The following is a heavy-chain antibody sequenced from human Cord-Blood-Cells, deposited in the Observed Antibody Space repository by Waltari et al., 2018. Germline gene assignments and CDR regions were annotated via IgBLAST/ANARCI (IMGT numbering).Heavy chain of an antibody. CDR2: INPNRGGT. D-gene: IGHD1-26*01. CDR1: GYTFTGDY. V-gene: IGHV1-2*02. J-gene: IGHJ5*02. Sequence: QVQLVQSGAEVKKPGASVKVSCKASGYTFTGDYMHWVRQAPGQGLEWRGWINPNRGGTNYAQNFQGRVTMNRDTSISTAYMGLSRLRSDETAVYYCARAIVGATYNWFDPWGQGTLVTVSS. CDR3: ARAIVGATYNWFDP.